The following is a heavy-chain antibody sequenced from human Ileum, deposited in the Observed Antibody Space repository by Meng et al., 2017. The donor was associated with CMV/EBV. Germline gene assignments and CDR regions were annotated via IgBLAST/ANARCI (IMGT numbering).Heavy chain of an antibody. J-gene: IGHJ4*02. Sequence: SGPTLVKPTQTLTLTCTFSGFSLTTSGVGVGWIRQPPGKALEWLAVIFWNDDKRYSPSLTDRLTITKDSSTNQVVLSVTNMDPLDTATYFCAHATFYRGGYWCLDHWGQGALVTVSS. V-gene: IGHV2-5*01. D-gene: IGHD1-26*01. CDR2: IFWNDDK. CDR3: AHATFYRGGYWCLDH. CDR1: GFSLTTSGVG.